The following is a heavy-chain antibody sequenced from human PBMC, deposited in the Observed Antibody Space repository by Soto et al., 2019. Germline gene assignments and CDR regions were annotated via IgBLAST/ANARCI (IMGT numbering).Heavy chain of an antibody. V-gene: IGHV3-48*02. D-gene: IGHD1-26*01. CDR3: AREGWPFDY. CDR1: GFTYSSYS. CDR2: FSSSSGTI. Sequence: EVQLVESGGGLVQPGGSLRLSCAASGFTYSSYSMNWVRQAPGKGLEWVSYFSSSSGTIYYADSVKGRFTISRDNAKNSLYLQRNSLRDEDTVVYACAREGWPFDYWGQGTLVTVSS. J-gene: IGHJ4*02.